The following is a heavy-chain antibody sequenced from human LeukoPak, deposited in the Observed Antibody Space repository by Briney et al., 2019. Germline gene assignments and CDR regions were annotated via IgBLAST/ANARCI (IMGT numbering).Heavy chain of an antibody. CDR3: ARDLTSFDY. CDR1: GVSIGSYY. D-gene: IGHD3-9*01. Sequence: SETLSLTCTVSGVSIGSYYWTWIQQPPGKGLEWIGYIYYSGSTNYNPSLKSRVTISVDTSKNQLSLKLTSVTAADTAVYYCARDLTSFDYWGQGTLVTVSS. V-gene: IGHV4-59*01. CDR2: IYYSGST. J-gene: IGHJ4*02.